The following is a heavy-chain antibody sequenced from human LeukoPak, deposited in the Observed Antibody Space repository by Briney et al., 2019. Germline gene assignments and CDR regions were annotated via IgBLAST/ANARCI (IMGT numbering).Heavy chain of an antibody. J-gene: IGHJ6*02. CDR1: GFTFSSYG. CDR3: ARDGAGLDYGEYGIYGMDV. D-gene: IGHD4-17*01. Sequence: PGRSLRLSCAASGFTFSSYGMHWVRQAPGKGLEWVAVIWYDGSNKYYADSVKDRFTISRDNSKNTLYLQMNSLRAEDTAVYYCARDGAGLDYGEYGIYGMDVWGQGTTVTVSS. V-gene: IGHV3-33*01. CDR2: IWYDGSNK.